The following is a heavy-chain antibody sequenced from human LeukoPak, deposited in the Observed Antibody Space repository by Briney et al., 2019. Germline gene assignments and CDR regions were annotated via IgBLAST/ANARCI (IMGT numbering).Heavy chain of an antibody. V-gene: IGHV1-2*02. J-gene: IGHJ4*02. CDR1: GYTFSGYY. CDR2: INPNSGAT. Sequence: ASVKVSCKASGYTFSGYYLHWVRQAPGQGLEWMAWINPNSGATDYAQKFKGRVTMSGDTYTATVYMEVSGLTSDDTAVYYCARGGSSSCDYWGQGTQVTVSS. CDR3: ARGGSSSCDY. D-gene: IGHD6-13*01.